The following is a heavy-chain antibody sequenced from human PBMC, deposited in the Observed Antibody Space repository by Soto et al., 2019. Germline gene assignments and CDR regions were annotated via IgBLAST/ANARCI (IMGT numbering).Heavy chain of an antibody. Sequence: QLQLQESGSGLVKPSQTLSLTCAVSGGSINTATHSWSWIRQPPGKGLEWIGYIYHSGSTYYNPSVKSRVTLSIVKSNNQCPLRLSSVTAADTAGYYCARGGGVTTTGDDYWGQGILVTVSS. V-gene: IGHV4-30-2*01. CDR1: GGSINTATHS. D-gene: IGHD4-4*01. J-gene: IGHJ4*02. CDR3: ARGGGVTTTGDDY. CDR2: IYHSGST.